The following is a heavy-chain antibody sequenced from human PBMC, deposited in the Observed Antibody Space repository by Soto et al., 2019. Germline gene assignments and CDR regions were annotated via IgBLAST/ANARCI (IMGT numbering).Heavy chain of an antibody. CDR1: GFTFSSYA. CDR3: AREGLRWSHFDD. Sequence: PGGSLRLSCAASGFTFSSYAMHWVRQAPGKGLEWVAVISYDGSNKYYADSVKGRFTISRDNSKNTLYLQMNSLRAEDTAVYYCAREGLRWSHFDDWGKGTQVTVSS. CDR2: ISYDGSNK. D-gene: IGHD4-17*01. J-gene: IGHJ4*02. V-gene: IGHV3-30-3*01.